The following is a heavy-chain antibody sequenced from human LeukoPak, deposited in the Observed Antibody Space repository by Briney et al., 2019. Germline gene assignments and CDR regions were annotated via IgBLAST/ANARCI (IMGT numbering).Heavy chain of an antibody. CDR2: IYTSGST. CDR1: GGSISSYY. D-gene: IGHD4/OR15-4a*01. CDR3: ARQPKGAGYYYMDV. J-gene: IGHJ6*03. V-gene: IGHV4-4*09. Sequence: SETLSLTCTVSGGSISSYYWSWIRQPPGKGLEWIGYIYTSGSTNYNPSLKSRVTISVDTSKNQFSLKLSSVTAADTAVYYCARQPKGAGYYYMDVWGKGTTVTVSS.